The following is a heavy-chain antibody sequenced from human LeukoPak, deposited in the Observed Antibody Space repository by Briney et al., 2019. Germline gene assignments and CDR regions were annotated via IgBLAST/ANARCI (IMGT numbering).Heavy chain of an antibody. CDR2: ISGYNGNT. CDR1: GYTFTSYG. CDR3: ARDYCNNPTCHTREFDY. D-gene: IGHD2/OR15-2a*01. V-gene: IGHV1-18*01. Sequence: GASAKVSCKASGYTFTSYGISWGRQAPGQGLEWMGWISGYNGNTIYAQKLQGRVSMTTDTSTSTAYMDLRSLRSDDTAVYYCARDYCNNPTCHTREFDYWGQGTLVTVSS. J-gene: IGHJ4*02.